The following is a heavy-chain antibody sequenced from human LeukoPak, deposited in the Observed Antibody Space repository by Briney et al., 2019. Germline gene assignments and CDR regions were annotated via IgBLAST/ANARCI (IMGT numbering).Heavy chain of an antibody. Sequence: AGGSLRLSCAASGFIFRKYWMSWVRQAPGKGLEWVANIKEDGSQKNYVDSVKGRFTISRDNAKNSLYLQMNSLRAEDTAMYYCARCGDGLPCDFDYWGQGTLLTVSS. D-gene: IGHD3-10*01. CDR1: GFIFRKYW. J-gene: IGHJ4*02. CDR2: IKEDGSQK. CDR3: ARCGDGLPCDFDY. V-gene: IGHV3-7*01.